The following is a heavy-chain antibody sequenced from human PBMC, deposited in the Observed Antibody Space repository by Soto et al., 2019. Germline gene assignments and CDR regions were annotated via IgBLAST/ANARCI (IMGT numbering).Heavy chain of an antibody. CDR3: ARYLIIPRAFDI. D-gene: IGHD2-21*01. Sequence: GGSLRLSCSVSGFTFSTYSMAWIRQAPGKGLEWLSYISSSSSVIYYADSVKGRITVSRDNGKNALILQMHSLRAEDTAVYYCARYLIIPRAFDIWGQGTAVTVSS. CDR1: GFTFSTYS. V-gene: IGHV3-48*04. J-gene: IGHJ3*02. CDR2: ISSSSSVI.